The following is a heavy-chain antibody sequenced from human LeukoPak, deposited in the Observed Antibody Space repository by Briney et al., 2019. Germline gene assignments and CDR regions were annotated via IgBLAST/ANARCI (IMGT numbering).Heavy chain of an antibody. D-gene: IGHD3-22*01. V-gene: IGHV3-74*01. CDR1: GFTFNSYW. Sequence: GGSLRLSCAASGFTFNSYWFHWVRQAPGKGLVWVSRINSDGSDTIYADSVKGRFTISRDNAKSTVYLQMNSLKGEDTAVYYCAKYGFNYYDSSGYYYFDYWGQGTLVTVSS. J-gene: IGHJ4*02. CDR3: AKYGFNYYDSSGYYYFDY. CDR2: INSDGSDT.